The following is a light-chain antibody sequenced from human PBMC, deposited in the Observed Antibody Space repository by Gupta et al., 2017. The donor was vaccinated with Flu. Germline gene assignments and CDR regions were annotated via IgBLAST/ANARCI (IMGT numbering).Light chain of an antibody. CDR2: EVS. J-gene: IGLJ2*01. CDR1: ISDIGAYNY. CDR3: GSYGAVGV. Sequence: QSALTQPASVSGSPGQSIAISCTGTISDIGAYNYVSWYQQHPGKAPKLMLYEVSHRPSGVSTRFYGAKSGNTASLTISGLQAEDEADYYCGSYGAVGVFGGGTKVTVL. V-gene: IGLV2-14*01.